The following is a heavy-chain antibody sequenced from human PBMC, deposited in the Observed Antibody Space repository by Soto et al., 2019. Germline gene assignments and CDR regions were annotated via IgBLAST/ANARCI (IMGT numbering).Heavy chain of an antibody. J-gene: IGHJ6*02. CDR3: AKVRRYYDSSGYTSLGMDV. Sequence: GGSLRLSCAASGFTFSSYAMSWVRQAPGKGLEWVSAISGSGGSTYYADSVKGRFTISRDNSKNTLYLQMNSLRAEDTAVYYCAKVRRYYDSSGYTSLGMDVWGQGTTVTVSS. V-gene: IGHV3-23*01. D-gene: IGHD3-22*01. CDR1: GFTFSSYA. CDR2: ISGSGGST.